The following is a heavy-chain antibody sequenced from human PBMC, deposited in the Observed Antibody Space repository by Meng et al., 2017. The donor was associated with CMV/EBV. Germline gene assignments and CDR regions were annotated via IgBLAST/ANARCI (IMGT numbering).Heavy chain of an antibody. CDR2: INPSGGST. J-gene: IGHJ6*02. V-gene: IGHV1-46*01. CDR1: GYTFTSYY. D-gene: IGHD3-9*01. Sequence: ASVKVSCKASGYTFTSYYMHWVRQAPGQGLEWMGRINPSGGSTSYAQKFQGRVTMTRDTSTSTVYMELSSLRSEDTAVYYCAREPQIQYRTGCYYYGMDVWGQGTTVTVSS. CDR3: AREPQIQYRTGCYYYGMDV.